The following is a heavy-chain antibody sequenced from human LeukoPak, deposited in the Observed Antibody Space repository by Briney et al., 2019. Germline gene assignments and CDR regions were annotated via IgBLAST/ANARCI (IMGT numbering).Heavy chain of an antibody. V-gene: IGHV1-8*01. D-gene: IGHD6-13*01. CDR2: MNPNSGNT. Sequence: ASVKVSCKASGYTFTSYDINWVRQATGQGLEWMGWMNPNSGNTGYAQKFQGRVTMTRNTSISTAYMELSSLRSEDTAVYYCARAGGSWYLPRGLFRWGQGTLVTVSS. CDR1: GYTFTSYD. CDR3: ARAGGSWYLPRGLFR. J-gene: IGHJ4*02.